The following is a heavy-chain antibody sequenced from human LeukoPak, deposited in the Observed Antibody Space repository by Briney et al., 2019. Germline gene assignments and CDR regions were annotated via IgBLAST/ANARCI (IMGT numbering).Heavy chain of an antibody. CDR2: ISSSASDI. V-gene: IGHV3-11*01. Sequence: GGSLRLSCAASGFTFTEHYMSWIRQAPGKGLEWVSYISSSASDISYADSVKGRLTISRDNAKNSLYLQMNSLRAEDTAVYYCAKSGLRYFDWSGGYFDYWGQGTLVTVSS. D-gene: IGHD3-9*01. CDR3: AKSGLRYFDWSGGYFDY. J-gene: IGHJ4*02. CDR1: GFTFTEHY.